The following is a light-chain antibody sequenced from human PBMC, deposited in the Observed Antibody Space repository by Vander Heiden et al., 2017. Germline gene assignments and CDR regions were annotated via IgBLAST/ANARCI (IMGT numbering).Light chain of an antibody. V-gene: IGKV1-5*03. CDR1: QSLSSW. Sequence: DIQMTQSPSTQSASLGDRLPITCRASQSLSSWLAWYQQKPGKAPKLLIYKASSLESGVPSRFSGSGSGTEFTLTISSLQPDDFATYYCQQYNSYPTFGQGTKLEIK. J-gene: IGKJ2*01. CDR3: QQYNSYPT. CDR2: KAS.